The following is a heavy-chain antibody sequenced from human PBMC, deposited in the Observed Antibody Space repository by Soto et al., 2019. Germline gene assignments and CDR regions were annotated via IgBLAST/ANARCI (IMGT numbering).Heavy chain of an antibody. Sequence: QVQLGQSGAEVKKPGASVKVSCKAYGYTFTSYGISWVRQAPRQGLEWMGWISAYNGNTNYAQKLQGRVTMTTDTSTRTAYMGMRSLRSEATAVYYCAKTFGYINAIDYWGQGPLVTVSS. CDR3: AKTFGYINAIDY. V-gene: IGHV1-18*01. J-gene: IGHJ4*02. CDR1: GYTFTSYG. D-gene: IGHD5-18*01. CDR2: ISAYNGNT.